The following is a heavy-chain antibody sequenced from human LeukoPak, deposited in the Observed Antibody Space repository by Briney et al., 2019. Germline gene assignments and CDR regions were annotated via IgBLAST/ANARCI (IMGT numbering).Heavy chain of an antibody. CDR2: IYYSGST. CDR1: GGSISTYY. J-gene: IGHJ4*02. Sequence: SETLSLICTMSGGSISTYYWSWIRQPPGKGLEWIGYIYYSGSTNYNPSLKSRVTISVDTSKNQFSLKLSSVTAADTAVYYCARGADLRFLEWLFDYWGQGTLVTVSS. CDR3: ARGADLRFLEWLFDY. V-gene: IGHV4-59*01. D-gene: IGHD3-3*01.